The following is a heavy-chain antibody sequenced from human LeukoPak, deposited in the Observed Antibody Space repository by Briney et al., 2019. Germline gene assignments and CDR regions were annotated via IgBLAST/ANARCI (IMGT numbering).Heavy chain of an antibody. Sequence: GGSLRLSCAASGFTFSSYEMNWVRQAAGKGLEWVSYISSSGGPIYYADSPKGRFTISSDNATYALYPQMNSLRAEDTAVYYCARVPGQHGAFDYWGQGNLVTVSS. D-gene: IGHD6-13*01. J-gene: IGHJ4*02. CDR2: ISSSGGPI. CDR1: GFTFSSYE. V-gene: IGHV3-48*03. CDR3: ARVPGQHGAFDY.